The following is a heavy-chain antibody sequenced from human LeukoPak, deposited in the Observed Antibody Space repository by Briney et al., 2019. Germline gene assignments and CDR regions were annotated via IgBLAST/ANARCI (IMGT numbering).Heavy chain of an antibody. CDR1: GGSLSSYY. D-gene: IGHD3-3*01. J-gene: IGHJ1*01. CDR2: IYYSGST. Sequence: SETLSLTCTVSGGSLSSYYWSWIRQPPGKGLEWIGYIYYSGSTNYNPSLKSRVTISVDTSKNQFSLKLSSVTAADTAVYYCAKDRTITKFGVVIIWRQYFQHGGQGTLVTVSS. V-gene: IGHV4-59*01. CDR3: AKDRTITKFGVVIIWRQYFQH.